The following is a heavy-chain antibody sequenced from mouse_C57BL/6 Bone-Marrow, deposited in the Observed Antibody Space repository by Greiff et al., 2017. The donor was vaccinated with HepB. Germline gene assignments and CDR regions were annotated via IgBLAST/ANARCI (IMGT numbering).Heavy chain of an antibody. J-gene: IGHJ4*01. CDR2: IDPSDSYT. Sequence: VQLQQSGAELVMPGASVKLSCKASGYTFTSYWMHWVKQRPGQGLEWIGEIDPSDSYTNYNQKFKGKSTLTVDKSSSTAYMQLSSLTSEDSAVYYCARSVTTVVGHYYAMDYWGQGTSVTVSS. D-gene: IGHD1-1*01. CDR3: ARSVTTVVGHYYAMDY. CDR1: GYTFTSYW. V-gene: IGHV1-69*01.